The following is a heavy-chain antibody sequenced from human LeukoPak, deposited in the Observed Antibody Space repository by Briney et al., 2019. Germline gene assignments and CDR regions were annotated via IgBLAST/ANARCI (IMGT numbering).Heavy chain of an antibody. CDR2: INQDGSAK. J-gene: IGHJ4*02. D-gene: IGHD4-23*01. CDR3: ARGVHGGAFDY. CDR1: GFTFSSYW. Sequence: QPGGSLRLSCAASGFTFSSYWMNWVRQAPGKGLEWVANINQDGSAKYYVDSVKGRFTFSRDNAMNSLFLQMNSLRAEDTAVYYCARGVHGGAFDYWGQGTLVTVSS. V-gene: IGHV3-7*01.